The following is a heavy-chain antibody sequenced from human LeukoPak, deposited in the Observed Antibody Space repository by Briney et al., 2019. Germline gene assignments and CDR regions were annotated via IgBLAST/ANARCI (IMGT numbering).Heavy chain of an antibody. CDR3: ARRLGGSGSYYY. CDR1: GGSISSSIYY. CDR2: IYYSGST. D-gene: IGHD3-10*01. Sequence: PSETLSLTCSVSGGSISSSIYYWGWIRQPPGKGLEWIGSIYYSGSTYYNPSLKSRVTISVDTSKNQFSLRLRSVTAADTAVYYCARRLGGSGSYYYWGQGTLVTVSS. J-gene: IGHJ4*02. V-gene: IGHV4-39*01.